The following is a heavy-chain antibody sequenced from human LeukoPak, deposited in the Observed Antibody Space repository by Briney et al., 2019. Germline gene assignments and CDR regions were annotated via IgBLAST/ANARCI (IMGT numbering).Heavy chain of an antibody. CDR3: ARETIFGVY. Sequence: SETLSLTCTVSGGSISSYYWSWIRQPPGKGLEWIGSIYYSGSTYYNPSLKSRVTISVDTSKNQFSLKLSSVTAADTAVYYCARETIFGVYWGQGTLVTVSS. V-gene: IGHV4-59*12. J-gene: IGHJ4*02. CDR1: GGSISSYY. D-gene: IGHD3-3*01. CDR2: IYYSGST.